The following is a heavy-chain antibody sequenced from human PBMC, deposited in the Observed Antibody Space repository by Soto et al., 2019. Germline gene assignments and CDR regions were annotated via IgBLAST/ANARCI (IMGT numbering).Heavy chain of an antibody. CDR2: ISGSGGST. J-gene: IGHJ3*02. CDR1: GFSFSSYG. Sequence: EVQLLEAGGGLVQPGGSLRLSCAASGFSFSSYGISWVRQAPGKGLEWVSGISGSGGSTYYADSVKGRFTISRDNSKNTLYVQMNSLRDEDTAVYYCAKDLRATTSRGVFDIWGQGTMVTVSS. V-gene: IGHV3-23*01. CDR3: AKDLRATTSRGVFDI. D-gene: IGHD5-12*01.